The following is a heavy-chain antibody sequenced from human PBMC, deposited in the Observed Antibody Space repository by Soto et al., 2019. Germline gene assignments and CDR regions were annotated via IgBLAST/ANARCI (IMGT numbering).Heavy chain of an antibody. V-gene: IGHV1-69*12. D-gene: IGHD6-19*01. CDR3: ARVEAVAGIYNYLGLDV. CDR1: GGTFSNYA. Sequence: QVQLVQSGAEVKKPGSSVKVSCKASGGTFSNYAISWVRQAPGQGLEWMGGIIPIFGTTYYAQKFQGRVTIIADESTTTAYLELSSLRSEDTAMYYCARVEAVAGIYNYLGLDVWGQGPAVSVSS. CDR2: IIPIFGTT. J-gene: IGHJ6*02.